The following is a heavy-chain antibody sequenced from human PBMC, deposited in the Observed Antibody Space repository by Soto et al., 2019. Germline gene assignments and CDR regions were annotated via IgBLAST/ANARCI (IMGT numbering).Heavy chain of an antibody. D-gene: IGHD6-13*01. V-gene: IGHV3-30-3*01. J-gene: IGHJ3*02. Sequence: QVQLEESGGGVVQPGTSLRLSCVASGFTFSSYGMHWVRQAPGKGLEWVAVIPNTENKKYYADSVKGRFTISRENSQNTLFLQMDSLMSEDTAVYYCARTAGGRVRGALDIWGQGTMVTVS. CDR3: ARTAGGRVRGALDI. CDR1: GFTFSSYG. CDR2: IPNTENKK.